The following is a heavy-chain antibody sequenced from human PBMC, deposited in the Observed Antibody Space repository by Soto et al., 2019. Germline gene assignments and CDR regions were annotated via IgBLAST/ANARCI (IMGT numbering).Heavy chain of an antibody. CDR3: ARVVAAANDAFDI. D-gene: IGHD2-15*01. Sequence: EVQLVESGGGLVQPGGSLRLSCAASGFTVSSSYMSWVRQAPGKGLEWVSVLDSGGATYYADSVQGRFTISRDNSKNTLYLQMNSLRAGDTVVYYCARVVAAANDAFDIWGQGTMVTVSS. J-gene: IGHJ3*02. CDR2: LDSGGAT. V-gene: IGHV3-66*01. CDR1: GFTVSSSY.